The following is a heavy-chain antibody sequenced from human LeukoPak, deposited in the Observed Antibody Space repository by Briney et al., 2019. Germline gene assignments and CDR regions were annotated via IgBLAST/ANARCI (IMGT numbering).Heavy chain of an antibody. V-gene: IGHV3-23*01. CDR2: ISDSGVRT. Sequence: GGSLRLSCAVSGITLSNYGRSWVRQAPGKGLEWVAGISDSGVRTNYADSVKGRFTISRDSPKNTLYLQMNSLRAEDTAVYYCARDGCSGGSCYYFDYWGQGTLVTVSS. D-gene: IGHD2-15*01. J-gene: IGHJ4*02. CDR3: ARDGCSGGSCYYFDY. CDR1: GITLSNYG.